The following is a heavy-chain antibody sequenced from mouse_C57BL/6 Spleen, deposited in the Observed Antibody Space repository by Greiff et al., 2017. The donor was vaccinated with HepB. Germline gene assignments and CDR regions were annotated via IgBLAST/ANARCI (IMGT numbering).Heavy chain of an antibody. CDR1: GFNIKNTY. V-gene: IGHV14-3*01. CDR3: ALKEDYYGSSPYAMDY. Sequence: VQLQQSVAELVRPGASVKLSCTASGFNIKNTYMHWVKQRPEQGLEWIGRIDPANGNTKYAPKFQGKATRTADTSSNTAYLQLSSLTSEDTAIYYCALKEDYYGSSPYAMDYWGQGTSVTVSS. J-gene: IGHJ4*01. CDR2: IDPANGNT. D-gene: IGHD1-1*01.